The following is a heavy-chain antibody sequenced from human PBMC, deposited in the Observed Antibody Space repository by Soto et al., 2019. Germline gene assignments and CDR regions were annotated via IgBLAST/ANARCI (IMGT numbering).Heavy chain of an antibody. CDR2: IYHSGST. V-gene: IGHV4-4*02. D-gene: IGHD2-8*01. CDR1: GGSISSDNW. J-gene: IGHJ4*02. CDR3: ACTIHY. Sequence: QVQLQESGPGLVNPSVTLSLTCAFSGGSISSDNWWSWVRQPPGKGLEWIGDIYHSGSTNYDSSLRGRVTISIDKSKNRFSLMLNSVTAADTAVYYCACTIHYWGQGTLVTVSS.